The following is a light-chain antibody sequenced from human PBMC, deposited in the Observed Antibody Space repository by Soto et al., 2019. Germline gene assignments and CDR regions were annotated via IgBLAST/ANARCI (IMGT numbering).Light chain of an antibody. J-gene: IGKJ2*01. CDR1: SSSKW. Sequence: DIQMTQSPSTLAASVGDTVTMTCRSSSKWLAWYQKKPGKAPKLLIYDVSNLERGVPPRFSGSTSGAESTLTITGLQPDDLGTYYCQHTTGFTFGHGTKVEIK. CDR3: QHTTGFT. V-gene: IGKV1-5*01. CDR2: DVS.